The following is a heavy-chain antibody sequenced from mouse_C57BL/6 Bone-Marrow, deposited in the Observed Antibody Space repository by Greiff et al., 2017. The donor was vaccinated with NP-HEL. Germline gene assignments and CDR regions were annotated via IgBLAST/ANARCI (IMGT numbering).Heavy chain of an antibody. Sequence: EVQLQQSGAELVRPGASVKLSCTASGFNIKDDYMHWVKQRPEQGLEWIGWIDPENGDTEYASKFQGKATITPDTSSNTAYLQLSRLTSEDTAVYYCTTAPFDYWGQGTTLTVSS. J-gene: IGHJ2*01. D-gene: IGHD3-1*01. CDR1: GFNIKDDY. V-gene: IGHV14-4*01. CDR3: TTAPFDY. CDR2: IDPENGDT.